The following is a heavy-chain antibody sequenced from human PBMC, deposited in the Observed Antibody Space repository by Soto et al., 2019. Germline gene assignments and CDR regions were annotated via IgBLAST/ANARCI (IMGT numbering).Heavy chain of an antibody. CDR2: INRDANDI. D-gene: IGHD3-10*01. CDR3: GRDGSHNWFDP. J-gene: IGHJ5*02. Sequence: EVQLVESGGGLVQPGGSLRLSCEASRGAFGDYWMHWVRQAPGKGLVWVSRINRDANDIIYAGSVKGRFTASRDNSKNMVFLEMNGLTVEYYSVNYCGRDGSHNWFDPWGQGTLVTVSS. CDR1: RGAFGDYW. V-gene: IGHV3-74*01.